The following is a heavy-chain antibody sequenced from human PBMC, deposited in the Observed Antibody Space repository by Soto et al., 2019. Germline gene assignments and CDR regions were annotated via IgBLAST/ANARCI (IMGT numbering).Heavy chain of an antibody. CDR2: IYYSGST. CDR3: ARHLPYCGGDCYSLDY. CDR1: GGSISSSNYY. D-gene: IGHD2-21*02. V-gene: IGHV4-39*01. J-gene: IGHJ4*02. Sequence: PSETLSLTCTVSGGSISSSNYYWGWIRQPPGKGLEWIGSIYYSGSTYYNPSLKSRVTISVDTSKNQFSLKLSSVTAADTAVYYCARHLPYCGGDCYSLDYWGQGTLVTV.